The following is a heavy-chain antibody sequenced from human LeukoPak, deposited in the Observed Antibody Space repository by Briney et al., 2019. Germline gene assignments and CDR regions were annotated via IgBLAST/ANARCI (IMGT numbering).Heavy chain of an antibody. CDR2: INHSRST. V-gene: IGHV4-34*01. CDR1: GGSFSGYY. CDR3: AGGYSYGGYYYYYGMDV. J-gene: IGHJ6*02. Sequence: SETLSLTCAVYGGSFSGYYWSWIRQPPGKGLEWIGEINHSRSTNYNPSLKSRVTISVDTSKNQFSLKLSSVTAADTAVYYCAGGYSYGGYYYYYGMDVWGQGTTVTVSS. D-gene: IGHD5-18*01.